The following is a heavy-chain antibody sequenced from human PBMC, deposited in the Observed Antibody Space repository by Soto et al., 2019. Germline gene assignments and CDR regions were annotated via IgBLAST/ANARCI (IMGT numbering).Heavy chain of an antibody. Sequence: GASVKVSCKASGGTFSSYAISWVRQAPGQGLEWMGRIIPIFGIANYAQKFQGRVTITADKSTSTAYMELSSLRSEDTAVYYCARDGDVVVPAALDYWGQGTLVTVSS. CDR2: IIPIFGIA. CDR1: GGTFSSYA. D-gene: IGHD2-2*01. CDR3: ARDGDVVVPAALDY. V-gene: IGHV1-69*04. J-gene: IGHJ4*02.